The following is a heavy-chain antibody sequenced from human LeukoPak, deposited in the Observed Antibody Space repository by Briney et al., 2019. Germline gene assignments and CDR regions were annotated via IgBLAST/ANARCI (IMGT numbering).Heavy chain of an antibody. CDR2: IIPIFGTA. D-gene: IGHD3-9*01. CDR1: GGTCSSYA. J-gene: IGHJ5*02. V-gene: IGHV1-69*01. Sequence: SLKVAGKASGGTCSSYAISWVRQAPGQGLEWMGGIIPIFGTANYAQKFQGRVTITADESTSTAYMELSSLRSEDTAVYYCARTIRYFDWFNWFDPWGQGTLVTVSS. CDR3: ARTIRYFDWFNWFDP.